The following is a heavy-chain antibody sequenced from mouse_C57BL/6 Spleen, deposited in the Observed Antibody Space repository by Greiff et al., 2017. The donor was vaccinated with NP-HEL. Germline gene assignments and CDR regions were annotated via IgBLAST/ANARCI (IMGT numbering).Heavy chain of an antibody. CDR1: GFNIKDDY. CDR2: IGPENGDT. CDR3: TEGNYYGSSWGFAY. D-gene: IGHD1-1*01. Sequence: VQLQQSGAELVRPGASVKLSCTASGFNIKDDYMHWVKQWPEQGLEWIGWIGPENGDTEYASKFQGKGTITAYTSSNTAYLQLSSLTSEDTAVNYCTEGNYYGSSWGFAYWGQGALVTVSA. V-gene: IGHV14-4*01. J-gene: IGHJ3*01.